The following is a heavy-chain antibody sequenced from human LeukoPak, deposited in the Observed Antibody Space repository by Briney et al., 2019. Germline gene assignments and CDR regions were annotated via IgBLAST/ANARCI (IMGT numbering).Heavy chain of an antibody. J-gene: IGHJ4*02. V-gene: IGHV4-61*02. CDR1: GGSISSGSYY. D-gene: IGHD3-22*01. CDR3: ARDGSGYYDTSGYRN. CDR2: IYTSGSA. Sequence: SETLSLTCTVSGGSISSGSYYWSWIRQPAGKGLEWIGRIYTSGSADYNPSLESRLTISLDTSKNQFSLKLNSVTAADTAVYYCARDGSGYYDTSGYRNWGQGTLVTVSS.